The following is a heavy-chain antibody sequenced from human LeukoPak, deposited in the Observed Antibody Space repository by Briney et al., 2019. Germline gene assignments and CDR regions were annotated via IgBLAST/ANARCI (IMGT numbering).Heavy chain of an antibody. V-gene: IGHV1-46*01. CDR1: GYTFTSYY. D-gene: IGHD6-19*01. CDR3: ATEEQWLVPLGRYNWFDP. J-gene: IGHJ5*02. CDR2: INPSGGST. Sequence: ASVKVSCKASGYTFTSYYMHWVRQAPGQGLEWMGIINPSGGSTSYAQKFQGRVTMTRDTSTSTVYMELSSLRSEDTAVYYCATEEQWLVPLGRYNWFDPWGQGTLVTVSS.